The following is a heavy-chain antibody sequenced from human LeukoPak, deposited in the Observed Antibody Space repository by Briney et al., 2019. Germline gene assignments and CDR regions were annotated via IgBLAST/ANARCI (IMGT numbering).Heavy chain of an antibody. CDR3: AKVMRVYYDYVWGSSYYFDY. D-gene: IGHD3-16*01. CDR2: ISGSGGST. Sequence: GASLRLSCAASGFTFSSYAMSWVRQAPGKGLEWVSAISGSGGSTYYADSVKGRFTISRDNSKNTLYLQTNSLRAEDTAVYYCAKVMRVYYDYVWGSSYYFDYWGQGTLVTVSS. J-gene: IGHJ4*02. CDR1: GFTFSSYA. V-gene: IGHV3-23*01.